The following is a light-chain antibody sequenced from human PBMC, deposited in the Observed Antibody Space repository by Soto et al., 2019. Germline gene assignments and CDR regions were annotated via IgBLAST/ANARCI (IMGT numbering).Light chain of an antibody. V-gene: IGLV1-36*01. J-gene: IGLJ2*01. CDR2: YDD. CDR3: AAWDDSLNAVV. Sequence: QSVLTQPPSVSEAPRQRVTISCSGSSSNIGNNAVNWYQQLPGEAPKLLIYYDDLLPSGVSDRFSGSKSGTSASLAISGLQSDDEADYYCAAWDDSLNAVVFGGGTKLTVL. CDR1: SSNIGNNA.